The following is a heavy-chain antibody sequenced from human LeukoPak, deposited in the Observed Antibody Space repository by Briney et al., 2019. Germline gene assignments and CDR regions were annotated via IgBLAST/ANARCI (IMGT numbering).Heavy chain of an antibody. Sequence: SQTLSLTCAISGDSVSSSRAAWTWIRQSPSRGLEWLGRTYYRSKWYNDYAVSVKSRITINPDTSKNQFSLKLSSVTAADTAVYYCARGSYDSSPLGGYWGQGTLVTVSS. V-gene: IGHV6-1*01. J-gene: IGHJ4*02. CDR2: TYYRSKWYN. CDR3: ARGSYDSSPLGGY. D-gene: IGHD3-22*01. CDR1: GDSVSSSRAA.